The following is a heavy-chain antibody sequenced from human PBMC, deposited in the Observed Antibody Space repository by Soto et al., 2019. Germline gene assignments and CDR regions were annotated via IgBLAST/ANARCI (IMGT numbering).Heavy chain of an antibody. CDR3: AREYSVAILRF. Sequence: EVQLVESGGGLVQPGGSLRLSCAASGFSFSSYWMSWVRQAPGKGLQWVANIKEDGSGTYYVDSMRGRFTISRDNANNSLYLQMHTLRAEDTAVYFCAREYSVAILRFWGQGTLVTVSS. V-gene: IGHV3-7*03. CDR1: GFSFSSYW. D-gene: IGHD1-26*01. J-gene: IGHJ4*02. CDR2: IKEDGSGT.